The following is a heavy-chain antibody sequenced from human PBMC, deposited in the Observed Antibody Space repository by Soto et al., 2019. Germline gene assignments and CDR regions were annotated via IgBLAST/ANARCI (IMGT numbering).Heavy chain of an antibody. V-gene: IGHV3-11*01. CDR2: ISISGSTI. D-gene: IGHD6-13*01. CDR1: GFTFSDYY. CDR3: ARVVYSNFGTNWFEH. J-gene: IGHJ5*02. Sequence: GGSLRLSCAASGFTFSDYYMSWIRQDPGKGLEWVSYISISGSTIYYADSVKGRFTISRDNAKNSLYLQMNSLRAEDTAVYYCARVVYSNFGTNWFEHWGQGTMVTVSS.